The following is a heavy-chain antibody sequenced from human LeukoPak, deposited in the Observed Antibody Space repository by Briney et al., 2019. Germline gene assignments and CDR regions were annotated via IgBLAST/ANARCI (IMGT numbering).Heavy chain of an antibody. CDR2: INPSGGST. J-gene: IGHJ4*02. CDR1: GGTFNNFA. V-gene: IGHV1-46*02. D-gene: IGHD1-26*01. Sequence: ASVKVSCKVSGGTFNNFALSWVRQAPGQGLEWMGIINPSGGSTSYAQKFQGRVTMTRDTSTSTVYMELSSLRSEDTAVYYCARARGTIVGATKYYFDYWGQGTLVTVSS. CDR3: ARARGTIVGATKYYFDY.